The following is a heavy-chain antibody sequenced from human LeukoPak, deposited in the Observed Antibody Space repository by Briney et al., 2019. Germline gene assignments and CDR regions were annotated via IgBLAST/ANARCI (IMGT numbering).Heavy chain of an antibody. V-gene: IGHV4-59*01. D-gene: IGHD3-22*01. J-gene: IGHJ4*02. CDR3: ARGGTYYYDSSGLFDY. CDR2: IYYSGST. Sequence: SETLSLTCTVSGGSISGSYWSWIRQPPGKGLEWIGYIYYSGSTNYNPSLKSRVTISVDTSKNQFSLKLSSVTAADTAVYYCARGGTYYYDSSGLFDYWGQGTLVTVSS. CDR1: GGSISGSY.